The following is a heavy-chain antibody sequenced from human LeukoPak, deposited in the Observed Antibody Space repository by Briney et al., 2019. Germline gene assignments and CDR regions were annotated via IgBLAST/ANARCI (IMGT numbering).Heavy chain of an antibody. CDR1: GYTLTNNW. Sequence: GESLKISCKISGYTLTNNWIGWVRQVPGKGLEWMGVIYPGDSDTRYSPSFEGQVTISADKSINSAYLQWSSLKASDTAMYYCTRVELLWFGDPFDYWGQGTLVTVSS. D-gene: IGHD3-10*01. J-gene: IGHJ4*02. V-gene: IGHV5-51*01. CDR2: IYPGDSDT. CDR3: TRVELLWFGDPFDY.